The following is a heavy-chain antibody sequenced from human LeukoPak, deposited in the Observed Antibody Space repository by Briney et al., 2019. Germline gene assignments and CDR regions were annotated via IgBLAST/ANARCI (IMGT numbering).Heavy chain of an antibody. CDR1: GGSFSGYY. D-gene: IGHD2-15*01. J-gene: IGHJ4*02. CDR2: INHSGST. Sequence: PSETLSLTCAVYGGSFSGYYWSWIRQPPGKGLEWIGEINHSGSTNYNPSLKSRVTISVDTSKNQFSLKLRSVTAADTAVYYCTRHGTHSGSGTYYYPDYWGQGTLVTVSS. CDR3: TRHGTHSGSGTYYYPDY. V-gene: IGHV4-34*01.